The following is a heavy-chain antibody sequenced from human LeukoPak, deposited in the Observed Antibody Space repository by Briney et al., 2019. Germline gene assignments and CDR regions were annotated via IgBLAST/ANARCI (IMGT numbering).Heavy chain of an antibody. CDR1: KFTFSSYG. Sequence: PGGSLRLSCAASKFTFSSYGMSWVRQAPGKGLEWVSANSGSGGTTFYADSVKGRFTISRDNSKNTLYMRMSSLRAEDTALYYCAKRRYDSSGHFDSWGQGTLVTVSS. D-gene: IGHD3-22*01. V-gene: IGHV3-23*01. CDR3: AKRRYDSSGHFDS. CDR2: NSGSGGTT. J-gene: IGHJ4*02.